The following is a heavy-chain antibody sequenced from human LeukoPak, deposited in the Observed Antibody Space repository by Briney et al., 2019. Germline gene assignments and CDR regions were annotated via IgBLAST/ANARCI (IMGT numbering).Heavy chain of an antibody. CDR3: ARDSVNYYDSSGTDY. J-gene: IGHJ4*02. D-gene: IGHD3-22*01. CDR1: GYTFTSYG. CDR2: ISAYNGNT. Sequence: ASVKVSCKASGYTFTSYGISWVRQAPGQGLEWMGWISAYNGNTNYAQKLQGRVTMTTDTPTSTAYMELRSLRSDDTAVYYCARDSVNYYDSSGTDYWGQGTLVTVSS. V-gene: IGHV1-18*01.